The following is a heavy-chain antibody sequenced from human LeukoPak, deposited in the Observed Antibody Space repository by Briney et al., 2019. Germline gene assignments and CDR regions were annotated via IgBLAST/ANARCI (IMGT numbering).Heavy chain of an antibody. J-gene: IGHJ5*02. V-gene: IGHV4-59*01. CDR1: DGSISGYY. CDR2: IYYSGST. Sequence: SETLSLTCTVSDGSISGYYWSWVRQPPGKGLEWIGYIYYSGSTSYNPSLRSRVTISVDTSKNQFSLKLSSVTAADTAIDYCAKFPNEYTNYNWFDAWGQGTLVAVSS. CDR3: AKFPNEYTNYNWFDA. D-gene: IGHD2-8*01.